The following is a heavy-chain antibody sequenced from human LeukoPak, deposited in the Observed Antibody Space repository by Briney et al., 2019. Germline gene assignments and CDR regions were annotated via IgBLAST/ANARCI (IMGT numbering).Heavy chain of an antibody. CDR2: ISWNSGSI. CDR3: AKSLRGFRGYSYVHFDY. J-gene: IGHJ4*02. V-gene: IGHV3-9*01. CDR1: GFTFYDYA. Sequence: GGSLRLSCAASGFTFYDYAMHWVRHAPGKGLEWVSGISWNSGSIGYADSVRGRFTISRDNAKNSLYLQMNSLRAEDTALYYCAKSLRGFRGYSYVHFDYWGQGPLVTVSS. D-gene: IGHD5-18*01.